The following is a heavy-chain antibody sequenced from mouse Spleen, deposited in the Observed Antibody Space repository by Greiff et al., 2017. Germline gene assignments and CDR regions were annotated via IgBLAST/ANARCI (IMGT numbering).Heavy chain of an antibody. CDR1: GYTFTDYY. CDR2: INPNNGGT. D-gene: IGHD2-13*01. Sequence: EVQLQQSGPELVKPGASVKISCKASGYTFTDYYMNWVKQSHGKSLEWIGDINPNNGGTSYNQKFKGKATLTVDKSSSTAYMELRSLTSEDSAVYYCARYYGDPFAYWGQGTLVTVSA. CDR3: ARYYGDPFAY. J-gene: IGHJ3*01. V-gene: IGHV1-26*01.